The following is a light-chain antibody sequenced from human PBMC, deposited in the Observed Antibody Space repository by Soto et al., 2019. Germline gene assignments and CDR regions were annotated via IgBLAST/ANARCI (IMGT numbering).Light chain of an antibody. CDR2: EVS. J-gene: IGLJ3*02. CDR1: SSDVGSYNL. CDR3: CSYAVSSTRV. V-gene: IGLV2-23*02. Sequence: QSVLTQPASVSGSPGQSITISCTGTSSDVGSYNLVSWYQQHPGKAPKLMIYEVSKRPSGVSNRFSGSKSGNTASLTISGLQAEDEADYYCCSYAVSSTRVFGGGTKLTVL.